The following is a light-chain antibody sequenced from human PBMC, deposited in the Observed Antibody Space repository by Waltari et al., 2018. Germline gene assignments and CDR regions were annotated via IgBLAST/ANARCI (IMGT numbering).Light chain of an antibody. CDR1: SGHSSYA. V-gene: IGLV4-69*01. CDR3: QTWGDGTVV. Sequence: QLVLTQSPSASASLGASVKLTCTLSSGHSSYAIAWHQQQPEKGPRYLMKLNSDGSHNKGDGLPVLFSGASSGAERYLTISSLQSEDEADYYCQTWGDGTVVFGGGTKLTVL. CDR2: LNSDGSH. J-gene: IGLJ2*01.